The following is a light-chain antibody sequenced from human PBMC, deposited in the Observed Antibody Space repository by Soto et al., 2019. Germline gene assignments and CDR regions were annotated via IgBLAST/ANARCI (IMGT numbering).Light chain of an antibody. Sequence: QSALTQPPSASGSPGQSVTISCTGTSSDVGGYNYVYWYQQHPGKAPKLMIYEVTKRPSGVPDRFSGSKSGNTASLTVSGLQAEDEAYYYCSSYAGRNNLVFGGGTKLTVL. V-gene: IGLV2-8*01. J-gene: IGLJ2*01. CDR1: SSDVGGYNY. CDR2: EVT. CDR3: SSYAGRNNLV.